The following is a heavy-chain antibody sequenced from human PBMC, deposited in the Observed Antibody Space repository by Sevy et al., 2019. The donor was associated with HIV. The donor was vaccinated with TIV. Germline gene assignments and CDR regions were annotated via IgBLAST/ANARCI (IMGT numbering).Heavy chain of an antibody. CDR3: ARGGSGDYYYYGVDV. V-gene: IGHV3-30*03. Sequence: GGSLRLSCVGSGFTFRNFAVHWLRQAPGKGLEWLSVVSYDGSSKYYVDSVKGRFIVSRDNSKNTLYLQMNSLRTEDTAVYYCARGGSGDYYYYGVDVWGQGTTVTVSS. J-gene: IGHJ6*02. CDR1: GFTFRNFA. D-gene: IGHD3-10*01. CDR2: VSYDGSSK.